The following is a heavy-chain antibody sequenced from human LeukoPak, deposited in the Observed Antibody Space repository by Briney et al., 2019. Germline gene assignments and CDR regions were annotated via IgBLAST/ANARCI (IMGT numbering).Heavy chain of an antibody. J-gene: IGHJ4*02. Sequence: GGSLRLSCAASGFTFSGSTMNWVRQAPGKGLEWVSFISTSSSYIYYADSVRGRFTISRDNTKNSLYLQMNSLRAEDTAVYYCARQQWLDGAYYFDYWGQGTLVTVSS. CDR1: GFTFSGST. CDR2: ISTSSSYI. D-gene: IGHD6-19*01. V-gene: IGHV3-21*01. CDR3: ARQQWLDGAYYFDY.